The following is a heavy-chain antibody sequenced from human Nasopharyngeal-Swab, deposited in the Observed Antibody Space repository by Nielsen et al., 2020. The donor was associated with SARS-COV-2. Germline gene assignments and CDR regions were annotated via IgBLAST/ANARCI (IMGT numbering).Heavy chain of an antibody. CDR2: IWYDGSNK. Sequence: GGSLRLSCAASGFTFSSYGMHWVRQAPGKGLEWVEVIWYDGSNKYYADSVKGRFTISRDNSKNTLYLQMNSLRAEDTAVYYCARAETGYSYGYPFDYWGQGTLVTVSS. CDR3: ARAETGYSYGYPFDY. J-gene: IGHJ4*02. D-gene: IGHD5-18*01. V-gene: IGHV3-33*01. CDR1: GFTFSSYG.